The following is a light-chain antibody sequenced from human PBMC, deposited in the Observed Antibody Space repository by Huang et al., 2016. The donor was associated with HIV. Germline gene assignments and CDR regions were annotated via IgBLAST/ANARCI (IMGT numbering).Light chain of an antibody. CDR2: GAS. V-gene: IGKV1-9*01. J-gene: IGKJ4*01. CDR3: QQLNSYPLT. CDR1: QDISSY. Sequence: IQLTQSPSSLSASVGDRVTITCRASQDISSYLAWYQQKPGKAPNLLIYGASTLQSGVPSRFSGSGSGILFTLTISTLQPEDFATYYCQQLNSYPLTFGGGTKVGIK.